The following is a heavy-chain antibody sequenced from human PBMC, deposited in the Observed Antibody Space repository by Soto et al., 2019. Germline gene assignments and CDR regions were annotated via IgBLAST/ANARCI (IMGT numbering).Heavy chain of an antibody. J-gene: IGHJ4*01. CDR1: GGKFSGYC. V-gene: IGHV4-34*01. D-gene: IGHD3-3*01. CDR3: VRVSPCTILGY. CDR2: ITHSGNT. Sequence: PSETLSLTYAVYGGKFSGYCWTWVRQSAGKGLEWIAEITHSGNTNYNPSLKSRVTISIDTSKNQFSLKLNSVTAADTVVYYYVRVSPCTILGYWGHGTLVTVSS.